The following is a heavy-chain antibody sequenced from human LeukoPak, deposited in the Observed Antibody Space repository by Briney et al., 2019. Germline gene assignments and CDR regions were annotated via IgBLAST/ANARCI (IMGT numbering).Heavy chain of an antibody. V-gene: IGHV1-18*04. CDR1: GYTFTSYG. Sequence: ASVKVSCKASGYTFTSYGISWVLQAPGQGLEWMGWISAYNGNTNYAQKLQGRVTMTTDTSTSTAYMELRSLRSDDTAVYYCARGMPVLRYFDWLLEYNWFDPWGQGTLVTVSS. CDR2: ISAYNGNT. J-gene: IGHJ5*02. CDR3: ARGMPVLRYFDWLLEYNWFDP. D-gene: IGHD3-9*01.